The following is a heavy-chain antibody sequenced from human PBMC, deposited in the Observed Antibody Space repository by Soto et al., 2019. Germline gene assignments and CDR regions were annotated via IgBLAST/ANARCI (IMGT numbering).Heavy chain of an antibody. CDR3: ARHGPDDYYYGLDV. Sequence: QLQLQESGPRLVKPSETLSLTCTVSGGSIMSGGSISSSSSYWGWIRQPPGKGLEWIGSIHYSGSTYYNPSLKSRVTISGDTSKKQFSLKLRSVTAADTAVYYCARHGPDDYYYGLDVWGQGTTVTVSS. CDR2: IHYSGST. V-gene: IGHV4-39*01. CDR1: GGSIMSGGSISSSSSY. J-gene: IGHJ6*02.